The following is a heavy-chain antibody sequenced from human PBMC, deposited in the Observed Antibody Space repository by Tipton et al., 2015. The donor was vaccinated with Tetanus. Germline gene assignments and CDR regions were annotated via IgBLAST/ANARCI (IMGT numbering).Heavy chain of an antibody. V-gene: IGHV3-30-3*01. CDR1: GFTFTRYA. CDR3: AREDGGPTLDYFDS. Sequence: SLRLSCAASGFTFTRYAMHWVRQAPGKGLERVAVITFDGGTKYYADSVKGRFTLSRDNSQNTLYLQMNSLKVEDTAVYYCAREDGGPTLDYFDSWGQGALVIVSS. CDR2: ITFDGGTK. J-gene: IGHJ4*02. D-gene: IGHD3-16*01.